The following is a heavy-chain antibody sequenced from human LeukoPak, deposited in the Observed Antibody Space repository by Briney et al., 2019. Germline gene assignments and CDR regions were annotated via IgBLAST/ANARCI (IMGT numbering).Heavy chain of an antibody. CDR2: IRYNGSNK. V-gene: IGHV3-30*02. D-gene: IGHD6-13*01. J-gene: IGHJ4*02. CDR3: ASMGIAAAPRDY. CDR1: GFTFSSYG. Sequence: PGGSLRLSCAASGFTFSSYGMHWVRQAPGKGLEWVAFIRYNGSNKYYADSVKGRFTISRDNSKNTLYLQMNSLRAEDTAVYYCASMGIAAAPRDYWGQGTLVTVSS.